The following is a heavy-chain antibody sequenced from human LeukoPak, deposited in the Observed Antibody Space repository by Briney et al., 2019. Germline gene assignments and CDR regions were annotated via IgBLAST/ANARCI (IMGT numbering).Heavy chain of an antibody. CDR2: ISYDGSNK. CDR1: GFTFSSYA. J-gene: IGHJ6*04. D-gene: IGHD3-9*01. CDR3: ARDRDDILTGSLDYYYGMDV. V-gene: IGHV3-30*04. Sequence: GRSLRLSCAASGFTFSSYAMHWVRQAPGKGLEWVAVISYDGSNKYYADSVKGRFTISRDNSKNSLYLQMTSLRAEDTAVYYCARDRDDILTGSLDYYYGMDVWGKGTTVTVSS.